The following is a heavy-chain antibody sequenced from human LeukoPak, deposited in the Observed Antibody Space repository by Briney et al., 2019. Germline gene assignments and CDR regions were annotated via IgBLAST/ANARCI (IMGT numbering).Heavy chain of an antibody. Sequence: GGSLRLSCAASGFTFSSYSMNWVRQAPGKGLEWVSYISSSSSTIYYADSVKGRFTISRDNAKNSLYLQMNSLRAEDTAVYYCARGTITMIVVAQYAFDIWGQGTMVTVSS. CDR2: ISSSSSTI. CDR3: ARGTITMIVVAQYAFDI. V-gene: IGHV3-48*01. CDR1: GFTFSSYS. J-gene: IGHJ3*02. D-gene: IGHD3-22*01.